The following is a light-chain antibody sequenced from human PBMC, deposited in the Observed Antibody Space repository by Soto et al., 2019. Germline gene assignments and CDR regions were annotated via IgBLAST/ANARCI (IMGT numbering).Light chain of an antibody. CDR2: EVN. Sequence: QSVLTQPASVSGSPGQSITISCTATSSDIGGYNYVSWYQQHPGKAPKLMIYEVNNRPSGVSNRFSGSKSGNTASLTISGLQAEDEADYYCSSYTSSSTLVFGGGTKLTVL. CDR3: SSYTSSSTLV. CDR1: SSDIGGYNY. J-gene: IGLJ2*01. V-gene: IGLV2-14*01.